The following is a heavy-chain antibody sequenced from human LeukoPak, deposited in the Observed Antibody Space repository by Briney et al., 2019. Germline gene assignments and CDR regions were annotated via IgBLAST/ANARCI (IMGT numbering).Heavy chain of an antibody. V-gene: IGHV1-69*02. CDR1: GGTFSSYT. CDR2: IIPILGIA. CDR3: ATCGRGYYYYYMDV. D-gene: IGHD2-8*02. J-gene: IGHJ6*03. Sequence: GASVKVSCKASGGTFSSYTISWVRQAPGQGLEWMGRIIPILGIANYAQKFQGRVTITADKSTSTAHMELSSLRSEDTAVYYCATCGRGYYYYYMDVWGKGTTVTVSS.